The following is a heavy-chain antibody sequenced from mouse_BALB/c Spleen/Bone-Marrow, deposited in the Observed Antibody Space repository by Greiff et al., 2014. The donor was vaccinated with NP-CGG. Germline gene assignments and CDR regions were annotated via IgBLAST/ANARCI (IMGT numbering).Heavy chain of an antibody. J-gene: IGHJ3*01. CDR1: GFTFRSYD. CDR2: IYPGDGST. V-gene: IGHV1S56*01. Sequence: QVHVKQSGPELVKPGALVKISCKASGFTFRSYDINWVKQRPGQGLEWIGWIYPGDGSTKYNEEFKGKATLTADKSSSTAYMQLSSLTSDNSAVYFCARSGDSSGYGFAYWGQGTLVTVSA. D-gene: IGHD3-2*01. CDR3: ARSGDSSGYGFAY.